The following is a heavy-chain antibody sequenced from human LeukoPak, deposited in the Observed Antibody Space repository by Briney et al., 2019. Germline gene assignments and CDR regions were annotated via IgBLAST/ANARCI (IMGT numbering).Heavy chain of an antibody. CDR3: VISSGWKGGYYFDF. J-gene: IGHJ4*02. D-gene: IGHD6-19*01. CDR1: GFTFSSYW. V-gene: IGHV3-48*04. Sequence: GGSLRLSCAASGFTFSSYWMSWVRQAPGKGLEWVSYISGSSSTIYYADSVKGRFTISRDNAKNSLYLQMNSLRAEDTGVYYCVISSGWKGGYYFDFWGQGTLVTVSA. CDR2: ISGSSSTI.